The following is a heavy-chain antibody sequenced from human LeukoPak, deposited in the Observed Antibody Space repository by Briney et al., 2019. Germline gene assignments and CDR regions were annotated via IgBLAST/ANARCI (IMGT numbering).Heavy chain of an antibody. Sequence: SVKVSCKASGGTFSSYAISWVRQAPGQGLEWMGGIIPIFGTANYAQKFQGRVTITADESTSTAYMELSSLRSEDTAVYYCARDHGIAAALENIDYWGQGTLVTVSS. CDR3: ARDHGIAAALENIDY. D-gene: IGHD6-13*01. J-gene: IGHJ4*02. CDR2: IIPIFGTA. V-gene: IGHV1-69*13. CDR1: GGTFSSYA.